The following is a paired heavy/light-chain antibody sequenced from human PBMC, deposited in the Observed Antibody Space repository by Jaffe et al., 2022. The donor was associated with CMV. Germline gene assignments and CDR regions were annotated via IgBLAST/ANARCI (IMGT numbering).Light chain of an antibody. CDR2: WAS. Sequence: IVMTQSPDSLAVSLGERATINCKSSESVLYSSNNRNCLAWYQQKPGQPPKLLIHWASIRESGVPDRFSGSGSGTDFTLTIHSLQAEDVAVYHCQQYYSTPPTFGGGTKVEIK. J-gene: IGKJ4*01. V-gene: IGKV4-1*01. CDR3: QQYYSTPPT. CDR1: ESVLYSSNNRNC.
Heavy chain of an antibody. CDR1: GGSVNSNSYY. CDR3: ARHVAATGNSGWYPFDP. J-gene: IGHJ5*02. Sequence: QVQLQESGPGLVKPSETLSLTCTVSGGSVNSNSYYWAWIRQPPGKELEWIGTVHNSGSAYYHPSLKSRGTISVDTSKNHFTLKLSSVTAADTAVYYCARHVAATGNSGWYPFDPWGQGALVTVST. CDR2: VHNSGSA. V-gene: IGHV4-39*01. D-gene: IGHD6-19*01.